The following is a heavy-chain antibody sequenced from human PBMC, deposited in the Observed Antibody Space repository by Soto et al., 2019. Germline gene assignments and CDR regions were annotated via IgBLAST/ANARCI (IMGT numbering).Heavy chain of an antibody. D-gene: IGHD3-16*01. CDR2: INAHSGGT. Sequence: ASVKVSCKASGFSFTGYYIHWLRQAPGQGLEWMGWINAHSGGTEYAQKFQGRVTLTRDTSIATAYPTLTSLTSDDTALYYCAKDLTRQPAYWLDPWGQGTQVTVSS. V-gene: IGHV1-2*02. CDR1: GFSFTGYY. CDR3: AKDLTRQPAYWLDP. J-gene: IGHJ5*02.